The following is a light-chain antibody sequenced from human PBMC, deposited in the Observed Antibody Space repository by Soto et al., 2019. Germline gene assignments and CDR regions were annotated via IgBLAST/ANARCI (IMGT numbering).Light chain of an antibody. CDR2: LGS. V-gene: IGKV2-28*01. J-gene: IGKJ1*01. Sequence: DIVLTQSPLSLPVTPGEPASMSCRSSQSLLQSSGYHYLDWYLQKPGQSPQLLIYLGSNRASGVPDRFSGRGSGKDFTLKIRRVEAEDVGVYYCLHALQPPPAFGQVTNVEIK. CDR1: QSLLQSSGYHY. CDR3: LHALQPPPA.